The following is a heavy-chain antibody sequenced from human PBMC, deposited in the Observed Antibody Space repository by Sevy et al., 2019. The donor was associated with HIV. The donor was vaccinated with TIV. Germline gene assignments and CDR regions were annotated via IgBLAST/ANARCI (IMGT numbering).Heavy chain of an antibody. CDR3: ARDSVDCSSTSCSDGMDV. CDR2: IKQDGSEK. Sequence: GGSLRLSCAASGFTFSSYWMSWVRQAPGKGLEWVANIKQDGSEKYYVDSVKGRFTISRDNAKNSLYLQMNSLRAEDTAVYYCARDSVDCSSTSCSDGMDVWGQWTTVTVSS. V-gene: IGHV3-7*03. J-gene: IGHJ6*02. CDR1: GFTFSSYW. D-gene: IGHD2-2*01.